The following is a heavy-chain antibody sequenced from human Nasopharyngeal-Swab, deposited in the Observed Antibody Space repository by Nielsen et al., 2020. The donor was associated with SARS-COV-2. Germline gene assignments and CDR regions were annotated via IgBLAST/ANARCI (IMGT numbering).Heavy chain of an antibody. J-gene: IGHJ6*03. V-gene: IGHV1-3*01. Sequence: WVRQAPGQRLEWMGWINAGNGNTKYSQKFRGRVTITRDTSASTAYMELSSLRSEDTAVYYCASSTAAGTNYYYYYMDVRGKGTTVTVSS. D-gene: IGHD6-13*01. CDR3: ASSTAAGTNYYYYYMDV. CDR2: INAGNGNT.